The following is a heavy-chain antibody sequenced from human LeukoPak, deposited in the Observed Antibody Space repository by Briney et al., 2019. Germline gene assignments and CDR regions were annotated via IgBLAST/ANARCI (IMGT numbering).Heavy chain of an antibody. J-gene: IGHJ4*02. D-gene: IGHD2-2*01. Sequence: GGSLRLSCAASGFTFSSYEMNWVRQAPGKGLEWVSYISSSGSTIYYADSVKGRFTISRDNSKNTLYLQMNSLRAEDTAVYYCATSSSTSIFDYWGQGTLVTVSS. CDR2: ISSSGSTI. CDR1: GFTFSSYE. V-gene: IGHV3-48*03. CDR3: ATSSSTSIFDY.